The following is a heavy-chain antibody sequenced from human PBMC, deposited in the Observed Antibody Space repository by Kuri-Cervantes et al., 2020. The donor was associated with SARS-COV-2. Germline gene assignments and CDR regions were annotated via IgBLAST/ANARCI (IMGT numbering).Heavy chain of an antibody. V-gene: IGHV4-39*01. CDR3: ARQMMSSITIFGVVITRNWFDP. J-gene: IGHJ5*02. CDR2: INHSGST. D-gene: IGHD3-3*01. CDR1: GGSISSSSYY. Sequence: SETLSLTCTVSGGSISSSSYYWGWIRQPPGKGLEWIGEINHSGSTNYNPSLKSRGTISVDTSKNQFSLKLSSVTAADTAVYYCARQMMSSITIFGVVITRNWFDPWGQGTLVTVSS.